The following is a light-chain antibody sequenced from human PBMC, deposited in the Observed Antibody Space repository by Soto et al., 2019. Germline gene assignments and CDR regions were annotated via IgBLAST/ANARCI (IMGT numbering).Light chain of an antibody. Sequence: DIHLTQSPSTLSASVGDRVTITCRATQTISKWLVWYQQKPGKAPKLLIYQASSLENGVPSRFRGSGSGTEFTLTISSLQPDDFETYYCQQYNSYSQTFGQGTKVDIK. CDR2: QAS. CDR1: QTISKW. CDR3: QQYNSYSQT. J-gene: IGKJ1*01. V-gene: IGKV1-5*03.